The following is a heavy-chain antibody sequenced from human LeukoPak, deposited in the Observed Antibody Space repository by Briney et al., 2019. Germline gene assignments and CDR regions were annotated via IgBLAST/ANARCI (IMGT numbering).Heavy chain of an antibody. V-gene: IGHV3-21*01. Sequence: GGSLRLSCAASGLTLSSFSMNWVRQAPGKGLEWVSSISSSSSYKYYADSVKGRFTVSRDNAKNSLYLQINSLRAEDTAVYYCARENYYDSSGYDYWGQGTLVTVSS. CDR3: ARENYYDSSGYDY. D-gene: IGHD3-22*01. J-gene: IGHJ4*02. CDR2: ISSSSSYK. CDR1: GLTLSSFS.